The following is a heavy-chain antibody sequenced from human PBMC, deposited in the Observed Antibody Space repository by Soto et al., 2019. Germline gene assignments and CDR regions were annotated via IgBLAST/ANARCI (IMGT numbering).Heavy chain of an antibody. Sequence: PGGSLRLSCVASGLIFDSYAMNWVRQAPGKGLEWVSYISPGGDRIYYAESLKGRITISRDNARNSLSLQMNILSDEDTAVYYCTKSADSAGWGVDFWGQGTLVTVSS. CDR2: ISPGGDRI. CDR1: GLIFDSYA. V-gene: IGHV3-48*02. J-gene: IGHJ4*02. D-gene: IGHD6-19*01. CDR3: TKSADSAGWGVDF.